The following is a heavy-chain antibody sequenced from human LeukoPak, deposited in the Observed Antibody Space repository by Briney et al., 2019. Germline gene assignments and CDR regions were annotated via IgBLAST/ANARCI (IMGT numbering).Heavy chain of an antibody. V-gene: IGHV4-34*01. CDR1: GGSFSGYY. D-gene: IGHD1-1*01. J-gene: IGHJ4*02. Sequence: SETLSLTCAVYGGSFSGYYWSWIRQPPGKGLEWIGEINHSGSTNYNPSLKSRVTVSVDTSKNQFSLKLSSVTAADTAVYYCARGLRSASTEPAFDYWAREPWSPSPQ. CDR3: ARGLRSASTEPAFDY. CDR2: INHSGST.